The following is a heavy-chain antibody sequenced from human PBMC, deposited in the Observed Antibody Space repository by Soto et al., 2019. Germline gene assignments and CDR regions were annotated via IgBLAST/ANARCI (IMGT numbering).Heavy chain of an antibody. V-gene: IGHV4-34*01. Sequence: SETLSRTCAVYGGFLSESYWTWIRQPPGKGLEWIGEINHVGGTNYNPSLKSRVTMSVDTSQNQFSLRLISVTAADTAMYFCVRIRYQLPSSVLWLDPWGQGTPVTVSS. CDR1: GGFLSESY. CDR2: INHVGGT. J-gene: IGHJ5*02. CDR3: VRIRYQLPSSVLWLDP. D-gene: IGHD3-16*01.